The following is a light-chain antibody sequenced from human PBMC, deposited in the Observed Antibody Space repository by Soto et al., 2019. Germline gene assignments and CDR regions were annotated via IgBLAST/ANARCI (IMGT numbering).Light chain of an antibody. J-gene: IGKJ2*02. CDR1: QSVSRSY. CDR2: GAS. CDR3: QQYGSSPCT. V-gene: IGKV3-20*01. Sequence: EIVLTQSPGTLSLSPGERATLSCRASQSVSRSYLAWYQQKPGRAPRLLIYGASSRATGIPDRFSGSGSGTDFTLTISRLEPEDFAVYYCQQYGSSPCTFGQGTKLEIK.